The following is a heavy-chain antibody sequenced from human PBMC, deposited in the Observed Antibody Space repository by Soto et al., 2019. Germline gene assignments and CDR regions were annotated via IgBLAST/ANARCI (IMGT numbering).Heavy chain of an antibody. CDR1: GYTFTTYG. J-gene: IGHJ5*02. CDR3: ARDLEGPFGRRFDP. D-gene: IGHD1-26*01. Sequence: GASVKDSCKASGYTFTTYGISWVRQAPGQGLEWMGWISAYNGNTNYAQKLQGRVTMTTDTSTSTAYMELRSLRSDDTAVYYCARDLEGPFGRRFDPWGQGTLVTVSS. CDR2: ISAYNGNT. V-gene: IGHV1-18*01.